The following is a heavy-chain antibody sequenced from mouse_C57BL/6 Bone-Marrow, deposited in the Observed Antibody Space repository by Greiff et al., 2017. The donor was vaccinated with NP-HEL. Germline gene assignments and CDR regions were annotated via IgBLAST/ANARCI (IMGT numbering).Heavy chain of an antibody. CDR2: IHPNSGST. J-gene: IGHJ1*03. CDR1: GYTFTSYW. D-gene: IGHD1-1*01. Sequence: QVQLQQSGAELVKPGASVKLSCKASGYTFTSYWMHWVKQRPGQGLEWIGMIHPNSGSTNYNEKFKSKATLTVDKSSSTAYMQLSSLTSEDSAVYYCARYGSSYWWYFDVWGTGTTVTVSS. V-gene: IGHV1-64*01. CDR3: ARYGSSYWWYFDV.